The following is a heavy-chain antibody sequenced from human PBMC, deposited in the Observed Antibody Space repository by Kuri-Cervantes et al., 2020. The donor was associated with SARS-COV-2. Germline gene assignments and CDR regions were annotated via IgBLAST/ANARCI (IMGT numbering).Heavy chain of an antibody. CDR3: ARVHCISVSCFSAYPLDV. V-gene: IGHV4-39*01. CDR2: IYYSGST. D-gene: IGHD2-2*01. CDR1: GGSISSSSYY. J-gene: IGHJ6*02. Sequence: SETLSLTCTVSGGSISSSSYYWGWIRQPPGKGLEWIGSIYYSGSTYYNPSLKSRVTISVDTSKNQFSLKLSSATAADTAVYYCARVHCISVSCFSAYPLDVWGQGTTVTVSS.